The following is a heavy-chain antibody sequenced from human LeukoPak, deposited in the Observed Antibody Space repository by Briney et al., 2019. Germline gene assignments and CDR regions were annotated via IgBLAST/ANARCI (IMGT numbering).Heavy chain of an antibody. CDR1: GGSISSSSYY. J-gene: IGHJ6*03. CDR3: ASTDYYYMDV. Sequence: SETLSLTCTVSGGSISSSSYYWGWIRQPPGKGLEWIGSIYYSGSTYYNPSLKSRVTISVDTSKNQFSLKLSSVTAADTAVYYCASTDYYYMDVWGNGTTVTISS. CDR2: IYYSGST. V-gene: IGHV4-39*01.